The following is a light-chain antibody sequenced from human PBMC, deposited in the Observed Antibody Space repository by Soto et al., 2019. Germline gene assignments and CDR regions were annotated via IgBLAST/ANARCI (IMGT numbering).Light chain of an antibody. J-gene: IGKJ3*01. Sequence: EIVLTQSPGTLSLSPGERATLSCRASQSINNRYLAWYQQKPGQSPRLLIYDASSRATGIPDRFSGSGSGTDFTLTISRLEPEDFAVYYRQQFGSSPGFTFGPGTKVDIK. CDR3: QQFGSSPGFT. CDR1: QSINNRY. V-gene: IGKV3-20*01. CDR2: DAS.